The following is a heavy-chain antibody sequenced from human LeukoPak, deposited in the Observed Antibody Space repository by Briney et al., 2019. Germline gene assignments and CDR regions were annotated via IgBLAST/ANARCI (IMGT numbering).Heavy chain of an antibody. CDR1: GYTFTAYY. D-gene: IGHD1-14*01. CDR2: INPNSGGA. Sequence: ASVKVSCKASGYTFTAYYMNWVRQAPGQGLGWMGWINPNSGGADYAQKFQGRISMTRDTSISTAYMELSRLTSDDTAVYYCARYGVPDRNYLDNWGQGTLVTVSS. J-gene: IGHJ4*02. CDR3: ARYGVPDRNYLDN. V-gene: IGHV1-2*02.